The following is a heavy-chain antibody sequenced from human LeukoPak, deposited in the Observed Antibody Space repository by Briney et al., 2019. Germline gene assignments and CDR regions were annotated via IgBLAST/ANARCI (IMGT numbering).Heavy chain of an antibody. V-gene: IGHV3-30-3*01. J-gene: IGHJ4*02. CDR2: ISYDGSNK. CDR3: ARGDIVVVPAAIDY. Sequence: PGGSLRLSCAASGFTFSSYAMHWVRQAPGKGLEWVAVISYDGSNKYYADSVKGRFTISRDNSKNTLYLQMNSLSAEDTAVYYCARGDIVVVPAAIDYWGQGTLVTVSS. CDR1: GFTFSSYA. D-gene: IGHD2-2*01.